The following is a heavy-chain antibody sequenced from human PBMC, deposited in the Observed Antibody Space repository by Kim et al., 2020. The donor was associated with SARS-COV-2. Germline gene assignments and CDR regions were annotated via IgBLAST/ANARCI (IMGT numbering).Heavy chain of an antibody. V-gene: IGHV4-34*01. CDR1: GGSFSGYY. CDR2: INHSGST. D-gene: IGHD6-13*01. J-gene: IGHJ4*02. CDR3: ARAASSSWYYKDY. Sequence: SETLSLTCAVYGGSFSGYYWSWIRQPPGKGLEWIGEINHSGSTNYNPSLKSRVTISVDTSKNQFSLKLSSVTAADTAVYYCARAASSSWYYKDYWGQGTLVTVSS.